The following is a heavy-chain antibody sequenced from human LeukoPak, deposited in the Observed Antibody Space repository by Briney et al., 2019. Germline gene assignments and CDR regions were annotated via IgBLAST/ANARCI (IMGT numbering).Heavy chain of an antibody. CDR3: ARDYVWGSSESDY. CDR2: IRYDGSKK. J-gene: IGHJ4*02. Sequence: GGSLRLSCAASGFIFSSYGMHWVRQAPGKGLEWVAFIRYDGSKKYYADSVKGRFTISRDNSKNTLYLQMNSLRVEDTAIYYCARDYVWGSSESDYWGQGTLVTVSS. V-gene: IGHV3-30*02. D-gene: IGHD7-27*01. CDR1: GFIFSSYG.